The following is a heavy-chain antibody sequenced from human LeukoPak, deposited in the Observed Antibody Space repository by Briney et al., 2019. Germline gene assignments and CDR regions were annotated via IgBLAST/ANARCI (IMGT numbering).Heavy chain of an antibody. CDR1: GYTFTNYA. J-gene: IGHJ4*02. CDR2: INTGNGDT. Sequence: GAPVKVSCKASGYTFTNYAVNRMRQAPGQRLEWMGWINTGNGDTKFSQNYQARVTITRDASASTAYMELSSLTSEDTAVYFCARGLWSAHRREYYFDSWGQGTLVTVSS. V-gene: IGHV1-3*04. D-gene: IGHD3-3*01. CDR3: ARGLWSAHRREYYFDS.